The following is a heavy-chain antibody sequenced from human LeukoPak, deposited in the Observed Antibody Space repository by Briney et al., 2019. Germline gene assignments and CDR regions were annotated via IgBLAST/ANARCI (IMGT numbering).Heavy chain of an antibody. Sequence: GGSLRLSCAASGFTFSSSAMSWVRQAPGKGLEWVSAISNNGGYTYYADSVQGRFTISRDNSKSTLCLQMNTLRAEDTAIYYCAKDRTVGASYWYFDLWGRGTLVTVSS. D-gene: IGHD1-26*01. CDR1: GFTFSSSA. CDR2: ISNNGGYT. CDR3: AKDRTVGASYWYFDL. J-gene: IGHJ2*01. V-gene: IGHV3-23*01.